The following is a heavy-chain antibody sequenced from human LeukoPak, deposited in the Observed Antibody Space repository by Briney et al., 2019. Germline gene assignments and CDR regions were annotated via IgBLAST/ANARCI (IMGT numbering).Heavy chain of an antibody. CDR1: GFTPSAYA. CDR3: TRAGKPPYFDY. CDR2: IRGTPYGGTT. J-gene: IGHJ4*02. Sequence: GGSLRLSCAASGFTPSAYAMSWFCPAPGKGLEWVALIRGTPYGGTTEYAASVKGRFTISRDDSKSIAYLQMNSLKTEDTAVYYCTRAGKPPYFDYWGQGTLVIVSS. V-gene: IGHV3-49*03.